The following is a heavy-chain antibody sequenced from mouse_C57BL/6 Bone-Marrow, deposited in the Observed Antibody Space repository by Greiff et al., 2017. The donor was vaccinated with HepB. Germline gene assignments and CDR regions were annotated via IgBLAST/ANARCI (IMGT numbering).Heavy chain of an antibody. V-gene: IGHV1-55*01. D-gene: IGHD1-1*01. J-gene: IGHJ1*03. Sequence: QVQLQQPGAELVKPGASVKMSCKASGYTFTSYWITWVKQRPGQGLEWIGDIYPGSGSTNYNEKFKSKATLTVDTSSSTAYMQLSSLTSEDSAVYYCARQGYYYGYWYFDVWGTGTTVTVSS. CDR2: IYPGSGST. CDR1: GYTFTSYW. CDR3: ARQGYYYGYWYFDV.